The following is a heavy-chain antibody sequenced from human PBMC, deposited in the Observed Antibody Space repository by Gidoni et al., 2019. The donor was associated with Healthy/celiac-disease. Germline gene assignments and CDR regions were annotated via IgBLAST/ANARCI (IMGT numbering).Heavy chain of an antibody. V-gene: IGHV3-11*01. J-gene: IGHJ4*02. CDR2: ISSSGSTI. D-gene: IGHD5-12*01. Sequence: QVQLVDSVGGLVKPGWSLRLSCAASGFPFSDYYMSWIRQSPGKVLEWVSYISSSGSTIYYADSVKGRFTISRDNAKNSLYLQMNSLRAEDTAVYYCARVWDGYNPRGGDYWGQGTLVTVSS. CDR1: GFPFSDYY. CDR3: ARVWDGYNPRGGDY.